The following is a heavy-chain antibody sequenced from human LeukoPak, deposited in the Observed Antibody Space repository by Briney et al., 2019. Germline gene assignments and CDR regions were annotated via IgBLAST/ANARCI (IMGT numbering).Heavy chain of an antibody. CDR1: GFTFSTYG. CDR3: AKDALSIVVVPAAVDY. V-gene: IGHV3-30*02. CDR2: IRYDGSNK. D-gene: IGHD2-2*01. Sequence: GRSLRLSCAASGFTFSTYGMHWVRQAPGKGLEWVAFIRYDGSNKYYADSVKGRFTISRDNSKNTLYLQMNSLRAEDTAVYYCAKDALSIVVVPAAVDYWGQGTLVTVSS. J-gene: IGHJ4*02.